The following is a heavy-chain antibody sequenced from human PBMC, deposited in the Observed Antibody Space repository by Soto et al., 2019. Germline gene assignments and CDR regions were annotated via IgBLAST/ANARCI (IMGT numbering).Heavy chain of an antibody. Sequence: EVQLLESGGGLVQPGGSLRLSCAASGFTFSSYAMSWVRQAPGKGLEWVSAISGSGGSTYYADSVKGRFTISRDNSKNPLYLQMNSLRAEDTAVYYCAKDQPSAASYYYYGMDVWGQGTTVTVSS. CDR3: AKDQPSAASYYYYGMDV. J-gene: IGHJ6*02. CDR2: ISGSGGST. D-gene: IGHD6-25*01. V-gene: IGHV3-23*01. CDR1: GFTFSSYA.